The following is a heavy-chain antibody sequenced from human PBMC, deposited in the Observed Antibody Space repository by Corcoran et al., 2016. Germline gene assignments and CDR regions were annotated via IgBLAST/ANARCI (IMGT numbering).Heavy chain of an antibody. D-gene: IGHD6-19*01. CDR2: ITPIFGTA. V-gene: IGHV1-69*01. CDR1: GGTFSSYG. J-gene: IGHJ4*02. CDR3: AGDRGSGWYRLDY. Sequence: QVQLVQSGAEVKKPGSSVKVSCKASGGTFSSYGISWVRQAPGQGLEWMGGITPIFGTANYAQKFQARVTITADESTSTAYRELSSLRSEDTAVDYCAGDRGSGWYRLDYWGQGTLVTVSS.